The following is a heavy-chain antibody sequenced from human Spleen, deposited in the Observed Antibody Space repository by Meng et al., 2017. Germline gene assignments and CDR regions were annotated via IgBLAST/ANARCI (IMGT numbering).Heavy chain of an antibody. D-gene: IGHD3-10*01. V-gene: IGHV2-5*01. CDR2: IYWNHDK. CDR3: AHLTVLLWFGEKYYYYYGMDV. Sequence: SGPTLVKPTQTLTLTCTFSGFSLTTSGVGVGWIRQPPGKALEWLALIYWNHDKRYSPSLKSRLTITKDTSRNQVVLTMTNMDPVDTATYYCAHLTVLLWFGEKYYYYYGMDVWGQGTTVTVSS. CDR1: GFSLTTSGVG. J-gene: IGHJ6*02.